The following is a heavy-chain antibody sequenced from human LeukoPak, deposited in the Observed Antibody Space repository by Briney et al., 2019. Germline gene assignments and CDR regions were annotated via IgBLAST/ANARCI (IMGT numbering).Heavy chain of an antibody. V-gene: IGHV4-61*02. CDR2: SYTSGSN. CDR3: ARDEGYYDFCVAH. J-gene: IGHJ5*02. D-gene: IGHD3-3*01. CDR1: GGSISSGSYY. Sequence: SETLSLTCTVSGGSISSGSYYWSWLRQPAGKGLDWFGRSYTSGSNYYNPSLKSRVTISVDTSKNQFSLKLSSVTAADTAVYYCARDEGYYDFCVAHWGQGTLVTVSS.